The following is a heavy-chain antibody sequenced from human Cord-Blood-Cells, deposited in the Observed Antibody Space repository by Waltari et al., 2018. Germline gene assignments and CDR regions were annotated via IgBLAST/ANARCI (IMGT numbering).Heavy chain of an antibody. CDR2: INHSGST. CDR3: ASGRGYCSSTSCYWYYYGMDV. J-gene: IGHJ6*02. V-gene: IGHV4-34*01. CDR1: GGSFSGYY. D-gene: IGHD2-2*01. Sequence: QVQLQQWGAGLLKPSETLSLTCAVYGGSFSGYYWSWLRQPPGRGLGCIGEINHSGSTNYNPSLKSRVTISVDTSKNQFSLKLSSVTAADTAVYYCASGRGYCSSTSCYWYYYGMDVWGQGTTVTVSS.